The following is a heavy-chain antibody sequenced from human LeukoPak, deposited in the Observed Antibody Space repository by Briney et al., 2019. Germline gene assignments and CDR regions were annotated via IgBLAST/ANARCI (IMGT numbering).Heavy chain of an antibody. D-gene: IGHD6-19*01. CDR3: ARASGSGWYLLGALVFDY. Sequence: ASVKVSCKASGYTFTSYGISWVRQAPGQGLEWMGRISAYNGNTNYAQKLQGRVTMTTDTSTSTAYMELRSLRSDDTAVHYCARASGSGWYLLGALVFDYWGQGTLVTVSS. CDR1: GYTFTSYG. CDR2: ISAYNGNT. V-gene: IGHV1-18*01. J-gene: IGHJ4*02.